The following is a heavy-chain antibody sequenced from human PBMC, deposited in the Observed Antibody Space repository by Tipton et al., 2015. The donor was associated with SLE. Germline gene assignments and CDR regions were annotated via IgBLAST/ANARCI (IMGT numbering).Heavy chain of an antibody. CDR2: ISYDGSKK. CDR1: GFTFSSYA. V-gene: IGHV3-30*04. Sequence: SLRLSCAASGFTFSSYAMHWVRQAPGKGLEWVAIISYDGSKKHYADSVKGRFTISRDNSKNTLYLQMNSLRAEDTAVYYCARDEYSSSPRYFDLWGRGTLVTVSS. J-gene: IGHJ2*01. CDR3: ARDEYSSSPRYFDL. D-gene: IGHD6-6*01.